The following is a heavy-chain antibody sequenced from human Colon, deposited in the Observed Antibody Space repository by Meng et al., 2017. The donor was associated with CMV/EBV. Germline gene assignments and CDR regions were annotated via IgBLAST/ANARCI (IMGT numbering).Heavy chain of an antibody. CDR1: GYTFSNYA. V-gene: IGHV1-3*01. Sequence: QVQLVQSGAEVKKPGASVKVSCKASGYTFSNYAMHWVRQAPGQRLEWMGWINAGNGNRKYSQKFQGRVTFTRDTSASTAYLDLSSLKSEDTAVYYCAITSLFDYWGQGTLVTVSS. J-gene: IGHJ4*02. CDR3: AITSLFDY. CDR2: INAGNGNR.